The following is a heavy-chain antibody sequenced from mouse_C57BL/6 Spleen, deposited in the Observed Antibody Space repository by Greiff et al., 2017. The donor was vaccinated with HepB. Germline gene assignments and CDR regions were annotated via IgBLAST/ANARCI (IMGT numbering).Heavy chain of an antibody. D-gene: IGHD1-1*01. CDR2: INPNNGGT. CDR3: ARGNYYYGSSYRNYYAMDY. V-gene: IGHV1-26*01. J-gene: IGHJ4*01. Sequence: VQLQQSGPELVKPGASVKISCKASGYTFTDYYMNWVKQSHGKSLEWIGDINPNNGGTSYNQKFKGKATLTVDKSSSTAYMELRSLTSEDSAVYYCARGNYYYGSSYRNYYAMDYWGQGTSVTVSS. CDR1: GYTFTDYY.